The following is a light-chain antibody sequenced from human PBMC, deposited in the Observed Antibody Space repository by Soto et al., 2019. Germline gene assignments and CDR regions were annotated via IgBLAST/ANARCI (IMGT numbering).Light chain of an antibody. J-gene: IGKJ1*01. Sequence: VLTQSPCSLSLSPGERDTLSCRASQSVSSSYLAWYQQKPGQAPRLLMYVASSRATGIPDRFSGSGSGTAFTLPISRLEPEDFAVYYCKQYNNWPRMFGQGTKV. V-gene: IGKV3-20*01. CDR1: QSVSSSY. CDR3: KQYNNWPRM. CDR2: VAS.